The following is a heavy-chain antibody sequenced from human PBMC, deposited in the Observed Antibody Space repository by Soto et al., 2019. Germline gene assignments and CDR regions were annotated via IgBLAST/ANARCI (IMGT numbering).Heavy chain of an antibody. CDR1: AYTFTSYG. CDR3: ARDGEVDLYYYGMDV. Sequence: XSVKVSCKASAYTFTSYGISWVRQAPGQGLEWMGWISAYNGNTNYAQKLQGRVTMTTDTSTSTAYMELRSLRSDDTAVYYCARDGEVDLYYYGMDVWGQGTTVTVSS. CDR2: ISAYNGNT. D-gene: IGHD3-3*01. J-gene: IGHJ6*02. V-gene: IGHV1-18*04.